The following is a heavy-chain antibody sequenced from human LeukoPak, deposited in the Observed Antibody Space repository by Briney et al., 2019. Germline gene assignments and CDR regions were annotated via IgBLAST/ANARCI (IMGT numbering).Heavy chain of an antibody. D-gene: IGHD2-15*01. V-gene: IGHV3-23*01. CDR3: AKDGRRWWPLNEYYFDY. Sequence: PGGSLRLSCAASGFTFSSYSMSWVRQAPGKGLEWVSAISGSGGSTYYADSVKGRFTISRDNSKNTLYLQMNSLRAEDTAVYYCAKDGRRWWPLNEYYFDYWGQGTLVTVSS. CDR1: GFTFSSYS. CDR2: ISGSGGST. J-gene: IGHJ4*02.